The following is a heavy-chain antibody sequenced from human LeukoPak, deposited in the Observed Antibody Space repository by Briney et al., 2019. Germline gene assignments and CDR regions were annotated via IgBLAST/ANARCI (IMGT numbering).Heavy chain of an antibody. D-gene: IGHD3-3*01. Sequence: SETLSLTCAVYGGSFSGYYWSWIRQPPGKGLEWIGEINHSGSTYYNPSLKSRVTISVDTSKNQFSLKLSSVTAADTAVYYCARRGGSGYPDQYYYYYMDVWGKGTTVTVSS. CDR1: GGSFSGYY. J-gene: IGHJ6*03. CDR2: INHSGST. V-gene: IGHV4-34*01. CDR3: ARRGGSGYPDQYYYYYMDV.